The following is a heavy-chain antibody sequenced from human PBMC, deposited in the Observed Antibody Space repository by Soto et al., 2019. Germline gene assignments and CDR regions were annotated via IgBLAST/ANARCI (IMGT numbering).Heavy chain of an antibody. V-gene: IGHV3-23*01. J-gene: IGHJ6*02. CDR3: ANTGVAAAGTPHYYYYYGMDV. Sequence: GGSLRLSCAASGFTFSSYAMSWVRQAPGKGLEWVSAISGSGGSTYYADSVKGRFTISRDNSKNTLYLQMNSLRAEDTAVYYCANTGVAAAGTPHYYYYYGMDVWGQGTTVTVSS. CDR2: ISGSGGST. CDR1: GFTFSSYA. D-gene: IGHD6-13*01.